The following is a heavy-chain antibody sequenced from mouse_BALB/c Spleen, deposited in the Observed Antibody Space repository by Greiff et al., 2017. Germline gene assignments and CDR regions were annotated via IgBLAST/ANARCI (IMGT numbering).Heavy chain of an antibody. CDR2: ISDGGSYT. V-gene: IGHV5-4*02. Sequence: EVKLMESGGGLVKPGGSLKLSCAASGFTFSDYYMYWVRQTPEKRLEWVATISDGGSYTYYPDSVKGRFTISRDNAKNNLYLQMSSLKSEDTAMYYCARGEDYYGSSRYYAMDYWGQGTSVTVSS. CDR3: ARGEDYYGSSRYYAMDY. CDR1: GFTFSDYY. D-gene: IGHD1-1*01. J-gene: IGHJ4*01.